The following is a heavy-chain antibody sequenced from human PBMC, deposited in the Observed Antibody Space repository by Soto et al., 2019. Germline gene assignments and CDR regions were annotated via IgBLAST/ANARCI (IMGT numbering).Heavy chain of an antibody. Sequence: GGSLRLSCAASGFTFSSYEMNWVRQAPGKGLEWVSYISSSGSTIYYADSVKGRFTISRDNAKNSLYLQMNSLRAEDTAVYYCASFSYDFWSGFSYYYYGMDVWGQGTTVTSP. J-gene: IGHJ6*02. D-gene: IGHD3-3*01. CDR2: ISSSGSTI. V-gene: IGHV3-48*03. CDR1: GFTFSSYE. CDR3: ASFSYDFWSGFSYYYYGMDV.